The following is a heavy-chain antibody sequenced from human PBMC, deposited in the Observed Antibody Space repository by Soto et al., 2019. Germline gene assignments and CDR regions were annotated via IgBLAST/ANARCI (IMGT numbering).Heavy chain of an antibody. CDR1: GFTFSNYA. J-gene: IGHJ4*02. CDR2: ISGGGSST. V-gene: IGHV3-23*01. Sequence: EVQLLESGGDLVQPGESLRLSCAASGFTFSNYAMSWVRQAPGKGLEWVSAISGGGSSTYYADSVKGRFTISRDNSKHTLYLKMNSLRAEDTAVYYCAKVDPMGFRDSSSWMAAFDYWGQVSLVTVSS. CDR3: AKVDPMGFRDSSSWMAAFDY. D-gene: IGHD6-13*01.